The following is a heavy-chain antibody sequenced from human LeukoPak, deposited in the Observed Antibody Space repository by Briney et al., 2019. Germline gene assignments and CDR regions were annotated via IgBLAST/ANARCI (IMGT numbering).Heavy chain of an antibody. D-gene: IGHD3-9*01. J-gene: IGHJ4*02. CDR2: IYHSGST. CDR3: ARDRSLYDILTGRYFDY. CDR1: GGSISSSNW. Sequence: PSGTLSLTCAVSGGSISSSNWWSWVRQPPGKGLEWIGEIYHSGSTNYNPSLKSRVTISVDKSKNQFSLKLSSVTAADTAVYYCARDRSLYDILTGRYFDYWGQGTLVTVSS. V-gene: IGHV4-4*02.